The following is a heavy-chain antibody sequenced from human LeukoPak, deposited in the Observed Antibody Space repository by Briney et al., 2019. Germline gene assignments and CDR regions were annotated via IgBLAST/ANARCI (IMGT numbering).Heavy chain of an antibody. J-gene: IGHJ5*02. V-gene: IGHV4-59*01. Sequence: SETLSLTCTVSGGSISSYYWSWIRHPPGKGLEWIGYIYYSGSTNYNPSLKSRVTISVDTSKNQFSLKLSSVTAADTAVYYCARGLAVTNFLTWGQGTLVTVSS. CDR3: ARGLAVTNFLT. D-gene: IGHD4-17*01. CDR2: IYYSGST. CDR1: GGSISSYY.